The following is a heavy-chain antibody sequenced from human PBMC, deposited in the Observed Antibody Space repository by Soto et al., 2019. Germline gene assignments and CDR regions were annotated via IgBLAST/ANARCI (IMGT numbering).Heavy chain of an antibody. V-gene: IGHV4-4*07. CDR1: GASISGFY. CDR3: VRDGTKTLRDWFDP. Sequence: SETLSLTCTVSGASISGFYLSWIRKSAGKGLEWIGRIYATGTTDYNPSLKSRVMMSVDTSKKQFSLKLRSVTAADTAVYYCVRDGTKTLRDWFDPWGQGISVTVYS. J-gene: IGHJ5*02. D-gene: IGHD1-1*01. CDR2: IYATGTT.